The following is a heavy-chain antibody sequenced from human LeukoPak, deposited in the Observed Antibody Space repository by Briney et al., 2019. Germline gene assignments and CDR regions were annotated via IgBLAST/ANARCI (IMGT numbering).Heavy chain of an antibody. Sequence: PSETLSLTCTVSGGSISSSSYYWGWIRQPPGKGLEWIGSIYYSGSTYYNPSLKSRVTISVDTSKNQFSLKLSSVTAADTAVYYCAGVRRLGYSREWWFDPWGQGTLVTVSS. CDR3: AGVRRLGYSREWWFDP. D-gene: IGHD6-13*01. CDR2: IYYSGST. CDR1: GGSISSSSYY. V-gene: IGHV4-39*07. J-gene: IGHJ5*02.